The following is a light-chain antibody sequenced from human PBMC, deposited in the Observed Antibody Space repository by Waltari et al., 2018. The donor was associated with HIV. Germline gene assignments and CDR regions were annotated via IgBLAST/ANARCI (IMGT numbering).Light chain of an antibody. CDR3: SSFVTSTLELT. CDR2: EFT. J-gene: IGLJ2*01. Sequence: QSALTQPASVSASPGQSITISCTGSSLDIGASKYISWYQQHPCKAPRLIIYEFTKRPSSVSNRFSGSKSANTASLTIFGLQTEDEADYYCSSFVTSTLELTFGGGTKLTVL. V-gene: IGLV2-14*01. CDR1: SLDIGASKY.